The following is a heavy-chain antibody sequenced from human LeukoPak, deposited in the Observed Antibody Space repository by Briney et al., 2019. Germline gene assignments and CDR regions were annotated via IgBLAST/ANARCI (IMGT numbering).Heavy chain of an antibody. V-gene: IGHV4-59*01. CDR2: IYYSGST. D-gene: IGHD4-17*01. J-gene: IGHJ4*02. CDR1: GGSISSYY. Sequence: SETLSLTCTVSGGSISSYYWSWIRQPPGKGLEWIGYIYYSGSTNYNPSLKSRVTISVDTSKNQFSLKLSSVTAADTAVYYCTRARRRNYGAPDYWGQGTLVTVSS. CDR3: TRARRRNYGAPDY.